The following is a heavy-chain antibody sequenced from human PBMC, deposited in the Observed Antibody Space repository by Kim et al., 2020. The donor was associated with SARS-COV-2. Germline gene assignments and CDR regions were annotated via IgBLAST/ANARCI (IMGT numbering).Heavy chain of an antibody. D-gene: IGHD6-25*01. CDR2: IYSSGKT. CDR3: ARDVSGWSFYY. Sequence: GGSLRLSWPPSRLAVSYNDESHARELPSNELKSVAVIYSSGKTGYAYSVKGRFTISRDHSKNTLYLQMNRLRADDTAVYYCARDVSGWSFYYWGHGTPV. V-gene: IGHV3-53*01. CDR1: RLAVSYND. J-gene: IGHJ4*01.